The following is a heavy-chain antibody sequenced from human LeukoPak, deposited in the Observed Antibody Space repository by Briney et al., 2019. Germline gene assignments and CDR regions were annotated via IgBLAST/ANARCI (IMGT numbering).Heavy chain of an antibody. CDR2: IDPSGGT. J-gene: IGHJ4*02. D-gene: IGHD5-12*01. Sequence: ASVTVSCTASGYTLTGYYMHWVRQAPGQGLEWMGWIDPSGGTTYARKFQGRVAMTRDTSISTASMELSSLRSEDTAVYYCARNRYSGYDTITLFDYWGQGTLVTVSS. V-gene: IGHV1-2*02. CDR3: ARNRYSGYDTITLFDY. CDR1: GYTLTGYY.